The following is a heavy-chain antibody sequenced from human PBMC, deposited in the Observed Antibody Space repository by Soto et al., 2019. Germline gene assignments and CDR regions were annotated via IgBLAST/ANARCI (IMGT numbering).Heavy chain of an antibody. Sequence: PGGSLRLSCAAFGFTFNIYAMSWVRQAPGKGLEWVSTIGGSGDSAYYADSVKGRFSISRDNSKNTLYLQMNSLRAEDTAVYYCAKPRPGSAYLFEDWGQGTLVTVSS. CDR2: IGGSGDSA. CDR1: GFTFNIYA. D-gene: IGHD2-8*02. CDR3: AKPRPGSAYLFED. V-gene: IGHV3-23*01. J-gene: IGHJ4*02.